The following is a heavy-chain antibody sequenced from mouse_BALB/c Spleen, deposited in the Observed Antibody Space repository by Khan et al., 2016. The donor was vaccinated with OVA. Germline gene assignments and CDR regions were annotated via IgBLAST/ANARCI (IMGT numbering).Heavy chain of an antibody. CDR3: ARGSGNSRFAY. J-gene: IGHJ3*01. Sequence: QVQLKQSGAELVRPGVSVKISCKGSGYTFTDFAMHWVKQSPAKSLEWIGVISTYYGDATYNQKFKGKATMTVDKSSSTAYVELARLTSEDSAIYYCARGSGNSRFAYWGQGTLVTVSA. CDR2: ISTYYGDA. V-gene: IGHV1S137*01. D-gene: IGHD1-3*01. CDR1: GYTFTDFA.